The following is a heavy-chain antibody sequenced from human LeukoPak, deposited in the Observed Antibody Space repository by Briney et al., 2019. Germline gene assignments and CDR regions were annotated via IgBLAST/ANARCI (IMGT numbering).Heavy chain of an antibody. CDR1: GGSISSYY. CDR3: ARVSAVAGAPDY. D-gene: IGHD6-19*01. CDR2: IYTSGST. J-gene: IGHJ4*02. Sequence: SETLSLTCTVSGGSISSYYWSGIRQPAGKGLEWIGRIYTSGSTNYNPSLKSRVTMSVDTSKNQFSLKLSSVTAADTAVYYCARVSAVAGAPDYWGQGTLVTVSS. V-gene: IGHV4-4*07.